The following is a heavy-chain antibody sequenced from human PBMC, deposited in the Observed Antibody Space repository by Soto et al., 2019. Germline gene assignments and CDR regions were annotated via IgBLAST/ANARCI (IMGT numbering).Heavy chain of an antibody. Sequence: EVQLVESGGGVIWPGXSXXXXXXXXXXXXXXXXMXWVRQVPGKGLEWVCGCNSKGARTGCGDSVKGRFTISRDNAKNSLYLHMNSLRVEDTALYHCARESGSGSSPPWFDPWGQGTLVTVSS. J-gene: IGHJ5*02. V-gene: IGHV3-20*01. CDR3: ARESGSGSSPPWFDP. D-gene: IGHD3-10*01. CDR1: XXXXXXXX. CDR2: CNSKGART.